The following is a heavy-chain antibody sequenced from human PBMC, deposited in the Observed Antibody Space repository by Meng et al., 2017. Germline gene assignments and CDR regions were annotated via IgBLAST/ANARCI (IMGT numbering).Heavy chain of an antibody. D-gene: IGHD5-12*01. Sequence: SETLSLTCTVSGGSISSSSYYWGWIRQPPGKGLEWIGSIYYSGSTYYNPSLKSRVTMSVDTSKNQFSLKLSSVTAADTAVYYCAREPRGYSGYVSGYWGQGTLVTVSS. V-gene: IGHV4-39*07. CDR3: AREPRGYSGYVSGY. CDR1: GGSISSSSYY. J-gene: IGHJ4*02. CDR2: IYYSGST.